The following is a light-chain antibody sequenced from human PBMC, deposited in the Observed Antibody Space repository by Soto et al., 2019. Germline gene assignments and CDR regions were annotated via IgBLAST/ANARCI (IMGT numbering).Light chain of an antibody. CDR3: QQYYSYPQLT. Sequence: AIRMTQSPSSLSASTGDRVTITFRASQGISSYLAWYQQKPGKAPKLLIYAASTLQSGVPSRFSGSGSGTDFTLTISCLQSEDFATYYCQQYYSYPQLTFGGGTKVEIK. CDR2: AAS. J-gene: IGKJ4*01. V-gene: IGKV1-8*01. CDR1: QGISSY.